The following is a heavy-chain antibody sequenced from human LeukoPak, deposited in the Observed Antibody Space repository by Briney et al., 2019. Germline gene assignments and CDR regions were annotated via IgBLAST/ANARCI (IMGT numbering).Heavy chain of an antibody. CDR2: FYTSGHT. D-gene: IGHD2-15*01. CDR1: GGSISSYY. Sequence: KPSETLSLTCTVSGGSISSYYWSWIRQPAGEGLEWIGRFYTSGHTIYNPSLKSRVSISVDTSKNQFSLKLSSVTAADTAVYYCASEPTDIVVVVAATSGYWGQGTLVTVSS. V-gene: IGHV4-4*07. J-gene: IGHJ4*02. CDR3: ASEPTDIVVVVAATSGY.